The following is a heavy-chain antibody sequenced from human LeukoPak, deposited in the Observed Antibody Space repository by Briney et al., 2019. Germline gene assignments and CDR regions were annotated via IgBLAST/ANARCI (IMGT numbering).Heavy chain of an antibody. D-gene: IGHD3-16*01. CDR3: VRGSTLRHYQY. V-gene: IGHV4-39*01. J-gene: IGHJ4*02. Sequence: SETLSLTCTVSGGXISSTTYYWGWIRRPPGKGLEWIGSIYYSGSTYYNPSLKSRVTVSVDTSKNQFSLILSSVTAADTAVYYCVRGSTLRHYQYWGQGTLVTVSS. CDR2: IYYSGST. CDR1: GGXISSTTYY.